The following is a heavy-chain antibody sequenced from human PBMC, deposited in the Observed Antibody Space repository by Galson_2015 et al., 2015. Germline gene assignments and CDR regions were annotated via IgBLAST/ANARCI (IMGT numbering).Heavy chain of an antibody. CDR1: GGTFSSYA. CDR2: IIPIFGTA. J-gene: IGHJ3*02. CDR3: ANLYDSSSGDAFDI. V-gene: IGHV1-69*13. Sequence: SVKVSCKASGGTFSSYAISWVRQAPGQGLEWMRGIIPIFGTANYAQKFQGRVTITADESTSTAYMELSSLRSEDTAVYYCANLYDSSSGDAFDIWGQGTMVTVSS. D-gene: IGHD3-22*01.